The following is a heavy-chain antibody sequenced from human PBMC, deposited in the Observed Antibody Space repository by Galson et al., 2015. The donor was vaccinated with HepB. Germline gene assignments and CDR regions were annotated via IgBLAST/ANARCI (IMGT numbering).Heavy chain of an antibody. CDR2: INPNSGDT. CDR1: GYTFTGYY. J-gene: IGHJ4*02. V-gene: IGHV1-2*02. Sequence: SVKVSCKASGYTFTGYYMHWVRQAPGQGLEWMAWINPNSGDTNYAQKFQGRVTMTRDTSISTTYMELSRLRSDDTAVYYCARGDVWNYSGNMTYWGRGTLVTVSS. D-gene: IGHD1-7*01. CDR3: ARGDVWNYSGNMTY.